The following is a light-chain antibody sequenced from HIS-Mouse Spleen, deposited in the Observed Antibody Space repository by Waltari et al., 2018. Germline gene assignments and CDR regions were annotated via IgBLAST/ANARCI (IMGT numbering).Light chain of an antibody. CDR1: SSDVGGYND. J-gene: IGLJ3*02. CDR3: CSYAGSYTWV. CDR2: DVS. V-gene: IGLV2-11*01. Sequence: QSALTQPRSVSGSPGQSVTISCTGTSSDVGGYNDVSCYQQHPGKAPTLMMYDVSNRPSGVPDRFSGSKSGNTASLTISGLQAEDEADYYCCSYAGSYTWVFGGGTKLTVL.